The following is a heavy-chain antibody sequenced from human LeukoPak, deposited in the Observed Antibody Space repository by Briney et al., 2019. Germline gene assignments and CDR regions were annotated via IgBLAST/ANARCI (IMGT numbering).Heavy chain of an antibody. V-gene: IGHV3-23*01. CDR1: RFTFTTYA. Sequence: GGSLRLSCAASRFTFTTYAMSWVRQAPGKGLEWVSAISGSGSSTYYADSVKGRFTISRDNSKNTLYLQMNSLRAEDTAVYYCARRTYDSSGFDNWGQGTLVTVSS. CDR2: ISGSGSST. CDR3: ARRTYDSSGFDN. J-gene: IGHJ4*02. D-gene: IGHD3-22*01.